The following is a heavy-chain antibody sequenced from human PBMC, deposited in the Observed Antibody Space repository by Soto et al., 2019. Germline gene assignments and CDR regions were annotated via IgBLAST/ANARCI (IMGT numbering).Heavy chain of an antibody. J-gene: IGHJ4*02. V-gene: IGHV1-18*04. CDR2: VSAYNRNT. CDR3: ARESQCDPLPY. D-gene: IGHD2-21*02. CDR1: GYTFRNYG. Sequence: QVQLVQSGAEVKKPGASVRVSCKAFGYTFRNYGVTWVRQAPGQGLEWMGWVSAYNRNTVYAQKFEDRVTMTTDTPSSMAYMELRSLRPDDTAIYFCARESQCDPLPYWGQGTLVTVPS.